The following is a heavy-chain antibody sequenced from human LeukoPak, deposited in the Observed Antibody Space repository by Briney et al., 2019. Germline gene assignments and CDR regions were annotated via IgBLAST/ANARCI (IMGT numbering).Heavy chain of an antibody. Sequence: GGSLRLSCAASGFTFSSYGMHWVRQAPGKGLERVAVISYDGSDKYYADSVKGRFTISRDNSKNTLYLQMNSLRAEDTAVYYCAKDLAYSYGYYYYGMDVWGQGTTVTVSS. J-gene: IGHJ6*02. CDR2: ISYDGSDK. D-gene: IGHD5-18*01. V-gene: IGHV3-30*18. CDR1: GFTFSSYG. CDR3: AKDLAYSYGYYYYGMDV.